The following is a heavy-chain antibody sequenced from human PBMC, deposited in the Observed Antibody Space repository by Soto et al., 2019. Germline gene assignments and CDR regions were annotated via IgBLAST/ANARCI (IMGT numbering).Heavy chain of an antibody. CDR1: GYAFTSYG. D-gene: IGHD6-19*01. Sequence: ASVKVSCKASGYAFTSYGISWVRQAPGQGLEWMGWISAYNGNTNYAQKLQGRVTMTTDTSTSTAYMELRSLRSDDTAVYFCARRGYSSGWYYYGMDVWGQGTTVTVS. CDR2: ISAYNGNT. CDR3: ARRGYSSGWYYYGMDV. V-gene: IGHV1-18*01. J-gene: IGHJ6*02.